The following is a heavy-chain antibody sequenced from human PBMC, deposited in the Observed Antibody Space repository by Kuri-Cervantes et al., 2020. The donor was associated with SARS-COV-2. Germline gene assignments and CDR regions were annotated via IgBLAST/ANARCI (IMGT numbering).Heavy chain of an antibody. CDR3: ARGNELWGNHFDY. J-gene: IGHJ4*02. CDR1: GGSISSGGYY. V-gene: IGHV4-31*03. CDR2: IYYSGST. D-gene: IGHD5-18*01. Sequence: SETLSLTCTVSGGSISSGGYYWSWIRQHPGKGLEWIGYIYYSGSTYYNPPLKGRVTISVDTSKNQFSLKLSSVTAADTAVYYCARGNELWGNHFDYWGQGTLVTVSS.